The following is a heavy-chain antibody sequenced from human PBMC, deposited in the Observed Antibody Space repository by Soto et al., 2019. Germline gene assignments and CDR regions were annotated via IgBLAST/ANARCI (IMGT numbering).Heavy chain of an antibody. D-gene: IGHD3-10*01. CDR3: ARVSRVRGVIAQDV. V-gene: IGHV4-39*07. CDR1: GGTISIRNYS. J-gene: IGHJ6*02. CDR2: ISYSGST. Sequence: PSETLSLTCTVSGGTISIRNYSWGWIRPPPGRGLEWIGSISYSGSTSYNPSLKSRVTISVDTSKNQFSLKLSSVTAADTAVYYCARVSRVRGVIAQDVWGQGTTVTVSS.